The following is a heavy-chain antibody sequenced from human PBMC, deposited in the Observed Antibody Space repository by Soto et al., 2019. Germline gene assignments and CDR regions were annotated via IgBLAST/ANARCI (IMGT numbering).Heavy chain of an antibody. J-gene: IGHJ4*02. Sequence: QLQEAGPGLVKPSETLSLTCIVSGGSVNRSNYYWAWIRQPPGKGLEWIGSIYYSGSTFYTPSLRSRLTISQDTSKNHFSLRVTSVTAADAALYYCARQQYGSRRELDYWGQGTLVTVSS. CDR2: IYYSGST. V-gene: IGHV4-39*01. D-gene: IGHD1-1*01. CDR3: ARQQYGSRRELDY. CDR1: GGSVNRSNYY.